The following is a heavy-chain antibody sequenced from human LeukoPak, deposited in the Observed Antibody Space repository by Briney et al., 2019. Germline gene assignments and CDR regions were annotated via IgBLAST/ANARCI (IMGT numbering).Heavy chain of an antibody. CDR2: INHSGST. CDR3: ARPRRGTMKGIFGY. D-gene: IGHD3-22*01. V-gene: IGHV4-34*01. J-gene: IGHJ4*02. Sequence: SETLSLTCTVSGYSITTGYYWSWIRQPPGKGLEWIGEINHSGSTNYNPSLKSRVTISVDTSKNQFSLKLSSVTAADTAVYYCARPRRGTMKGIFGYWGQGTLVTVSS. CDR1: GYSITTGYY.